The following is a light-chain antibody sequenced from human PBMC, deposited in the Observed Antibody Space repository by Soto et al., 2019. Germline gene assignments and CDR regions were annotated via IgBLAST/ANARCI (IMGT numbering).Light chain of an antibody. Sequence: DIQMTQSPSSLSASVGDRVNITCQASQDISNSLNWYQQKPGKAPKLLIYDASNLETGVPSRFSGSGSGTDFTFTISSLQPEDIATYYCQQYDSLPRTFGQGTKVEIK. V-gene: IGKV1-33*01. CDR3: QQYDSLPRT. J-gene: IGKJ1*01. CDR2: DAS. CDR1: QDISNS.